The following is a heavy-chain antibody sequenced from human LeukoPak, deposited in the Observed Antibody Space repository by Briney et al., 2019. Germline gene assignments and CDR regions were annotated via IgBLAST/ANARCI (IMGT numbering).Heavy chain of an antibody. CDR3: AKDAVAPGSGGDYFDY. CDR1: GFTFSSNA. D-gene: IGHD3-10*01. Sequence: PGGSMRLSCAASGFTFSSNAMSRVRQAPGKGLEWVSVITGNTGSTYYADSVKGRFTISRDNSKNTLSLQMNSLRAEDTAVYYCAKDAVAPGSGGDYFDYWGQGTLVTVSS. V-gene: IGHV3-23*01. CDR2: ITGNTGST. J-gene: IGHJ4*02.